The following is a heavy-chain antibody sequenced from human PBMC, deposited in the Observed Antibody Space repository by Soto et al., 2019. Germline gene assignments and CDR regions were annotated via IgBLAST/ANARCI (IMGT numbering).Heavy chain of an antibody. J-gene: IGHJ4*02. Sequence: EVQLVESGGGLVQPGGSLRLSCAASGFTFSSYSMNWFRQAPGKGLVWVSYISSRGAIYYADSVKGRFTISRDTAKNILYLQMNSLRDEATAVYFCVRDSDSVADMTHGDFWGRGTLVTVSS. CDR2: ISSRGAI. D-gene: IGHD2-21*01. CDR3: VRDSDSVADMTHGDF. V-gene: IGHV3-48*02. CDR1: GFTFSSYS.